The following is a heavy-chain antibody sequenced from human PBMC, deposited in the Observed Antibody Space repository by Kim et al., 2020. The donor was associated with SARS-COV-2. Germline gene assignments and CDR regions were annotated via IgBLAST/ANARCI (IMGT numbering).Heavy chain of an antibody. CDR3: ARRSSSGYYSRFDY. Sequence: AQKFQGRVTMTRETSISTAYMELSRLRSDDTAVYYCARRSSSGYYSRFDYWGQGTLVTVSS. V-gene: IGHV1-2*02. J-gene: IGHJ4*02. D-gene: IGHD3-22*01.